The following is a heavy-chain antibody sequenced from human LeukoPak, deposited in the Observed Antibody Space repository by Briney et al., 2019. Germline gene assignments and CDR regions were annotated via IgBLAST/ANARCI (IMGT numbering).Heavy chain of an antibody. CDR3: AKDNVDCSGGSCYLYYFDY. J-gene: IGHJ4*02. Sequence: GGSLRLSCAASGFTFSSYWMSWVRQAPGKGLEWVANIKQDGSEKYYVDSVKGRFTISRDNSKNSLYLQMNSLRTEDTALYYCAKDNVDCSGGSCYLYYFDYWGQGTLVTVSS. CDR2: IKQDGSEK. D-gene: IGHD2-15*01. V-gene: IGHV3-7*03. CDR1: GFTFSSYW.